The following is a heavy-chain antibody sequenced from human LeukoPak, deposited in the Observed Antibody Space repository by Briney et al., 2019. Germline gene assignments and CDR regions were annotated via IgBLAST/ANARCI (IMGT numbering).Heavy chain of an antibody. D-gene: IGHD5-12*01. J-gene: IGHJ5*02. CDR3: TRDSSGPAVP. CDR1: GFTFGDYT. Sequence: PGRSLRLSCTPSGFTFGDYTMSWVRQAPGKGLEWVGFIRSKGYGGTAEYAASVKGRFTISRDDSKSIAYLQMNSLKTEDTAVYYCTRDSSGPAVPWGQGTLVTVSS. V-gene: IGHV3-49*04. CDR2: IRSKGYGGTA.